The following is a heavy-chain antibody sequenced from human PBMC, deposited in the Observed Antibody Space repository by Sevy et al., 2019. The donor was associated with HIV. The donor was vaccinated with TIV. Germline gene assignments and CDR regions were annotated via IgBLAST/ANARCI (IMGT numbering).Heavy chain of an antibody. D-gene: IGHD5-12*01. V-gene: IGHV3-21*01. CDR1: GFTFSSYS. CDR3: AGGGERWLQLLGY. Sequence: GGSLRLSCAASGFTFSSYSMNWVRQAPGKGLEWVSSISSSSSYIYYADSVKGRFTISRDNAKNSLYLQMNSLRAEDTAVYYCAGGGERWLQLLGYWGQGTLVTVSS. J-gene: IGHJ4*02. CDR2: ISSSSSYI.